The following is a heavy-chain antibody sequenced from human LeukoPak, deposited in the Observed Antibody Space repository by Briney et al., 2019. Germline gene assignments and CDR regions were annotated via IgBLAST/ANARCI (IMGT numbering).Heavy chain of an antibody. CDR1: GGSFSGYY. CDR3: ARVTVLRYFDWLPDYFDY. V-gene: IGHV4-34*01. CDR2: INHSGST. J-gene: IGHJ4*02. Sequence: PSEILSLTCAVYGGSFSGYYWSWIRQPPGKGLEWIGEINHSGSTNYNPSLKSRVTISVDTSKNQFSLKLSSVTAADTAVYYCARVTVLRYFDWLPDYFDYWGQGTLVTVSS. D-gene: IGHD3-9*01.